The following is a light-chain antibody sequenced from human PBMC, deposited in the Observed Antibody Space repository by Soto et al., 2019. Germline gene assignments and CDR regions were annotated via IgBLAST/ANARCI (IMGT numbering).Light chain of an antibody. Sequence: DIPMTQSPSSLSASVGDRVTITCRTSQSISNYLSWYQQKPGKAPKLLIYAASTLQSGVASRFSGSGSGTDFTLTISSLQPEDFATYYCQQTSSTPWTFGQGTKVEIK. CDR2: AAS. CDR3: QQTSSTPWT. J-gene: IGKJ1*01. CDR1: QSISNY. V-gene: IGKV1-39*01.